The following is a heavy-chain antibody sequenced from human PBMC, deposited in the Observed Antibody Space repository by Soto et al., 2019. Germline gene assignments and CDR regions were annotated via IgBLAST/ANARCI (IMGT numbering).Heavy chain of an antibody. D-gene: IGHD4-17*01. V-gene: IGHV1-69*13. Sequence: GASVKVSCKASGGTFSSYAISWVRQAPGQGLEWMGGIIPILGTANYAQKFHGRGTITADESKSTAYMELSSLRSEDTAVYYFARDSYGYGDYWGHYWGQGTLVTVSS. J-gene: IGHJ4*02. CDR1: GGTFSSYA. CDR2: IIPILGTA. CDR3: ARDSYGYGDYWGHY.